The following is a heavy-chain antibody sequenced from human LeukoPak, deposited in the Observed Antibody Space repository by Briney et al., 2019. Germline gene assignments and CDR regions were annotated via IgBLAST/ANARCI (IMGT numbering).Heavy chain of an antibody. V-gene: IGHV4-31*03. CDR1: GGSISSGGYY. J-gene: IGHJ4*02. CDR2: IYYSGST. Sequence: SETLSLTCTVSGGSISSGGYYWSWIRQHPGKGLEWIGYIYYSGSTYYNPSLKSRVTISVDTSKNQFSLRLSSVTAADTAVYYCARVYGGYIDSWGQGTLVAVSS. D-gene: IGHD4-23*01. CDR3: ARVYGGYIDS.